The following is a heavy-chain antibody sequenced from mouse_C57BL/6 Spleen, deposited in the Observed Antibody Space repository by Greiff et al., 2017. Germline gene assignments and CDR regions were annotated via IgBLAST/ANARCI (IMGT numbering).Heavy chain of an antibody. V-gene: IGHV1-81*01. D-gene: IGHD2-3*01. CDR3: ARVDGYLWFAY. CDR1: GYTFTSYG. J-gene: IGHJ3*01. Sequence: VQLQQSGAELARPGASVKLSCKASGYTFTSYGISWVKQRTGQGLEWIGGIYPRSGNTYYNEKFKGKATLTADKSSSTAYMELRSLTSEDSAVFFCARVDGYLWFAYWGQGTLVTVSA. CDR2: IYPRSGNT.